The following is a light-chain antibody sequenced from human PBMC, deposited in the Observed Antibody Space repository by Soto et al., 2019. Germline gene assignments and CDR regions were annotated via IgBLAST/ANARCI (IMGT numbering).Light chain of an antibody. Sequence: QSVLTQSPSASASLGASVKLTCTLSSGHSSYAIAWHQQQPEKGPRYLMKLNSDGSHSKGDGIPDRFSGCSSGAERYLTISSLQSEAEADYYCQTWGTGIPWVFGGGTQLTVL. CDR1: SGHSSYA. CDR3: QTWGTGIPWV. V-gene: IGLV4-69*01. J-gene: IGLJ3*02. CDR2: LNSDGSH.